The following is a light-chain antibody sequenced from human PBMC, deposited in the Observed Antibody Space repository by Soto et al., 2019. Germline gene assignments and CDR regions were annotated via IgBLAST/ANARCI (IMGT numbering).Light chain of an antibody. Sequence: QSALTQPPSASGSPGQSVTISCTGTSSDVGANNDYVSWYQQHPGKVPKLMIYEVSKRPPGVPDRFSGSKSGNTASLTVSGLQADDEADYYCSSYAGRSMYVFGTGTKVTVL. J-gene: IGLJ1*01. V-gene: IGLV2-8*01. CDR1: SSDVGANNDY. CDR3: SSYAGRSMYV. CDR2: EVS.